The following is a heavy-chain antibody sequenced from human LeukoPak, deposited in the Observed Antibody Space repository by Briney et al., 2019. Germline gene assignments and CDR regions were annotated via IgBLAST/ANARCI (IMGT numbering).Heavy chain of an antibody. D-gene: IGHD4-17*01. J-gene: IGHJ6*02. CDR1: GFTVSSNY. CDR3: ARDLVTTQYYYYYYGMDV. Sequence: GGSLRLSCAASGFTVSSNYMSWVRQAPGKGLEWVSVIYSGGSTYYADSVKGRFTISRDNSKNTLYLQMNSLRAEDTAVYYCARDLVTTQYYYYYYGMDVWGQGTTVTVSS. CDR2: IYSGGST. V-gene: IGHV3-66*01.